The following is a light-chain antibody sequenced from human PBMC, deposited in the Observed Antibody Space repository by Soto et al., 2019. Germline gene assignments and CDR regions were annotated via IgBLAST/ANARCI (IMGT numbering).Light chain of an antibody. J-gene: IGKJ5*01. CDR1: QSVGNSH. CDR2: GAF. CDR3: QQRNLWPPVN. Sequence: ETVLTQSPGTLYFSPGERATLSCRASQSVGNSHVAWYQQKPGQAPRLLIYGAFNRATGIPARFSGSGSGTDFNLTITRLEPEASAVYYCQQRNLWPPVNFGEGTRLETK. V-gene: IGKV3-11*01.